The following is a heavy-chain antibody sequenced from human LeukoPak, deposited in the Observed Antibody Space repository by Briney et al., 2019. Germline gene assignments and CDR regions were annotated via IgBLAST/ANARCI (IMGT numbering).Heavy chain of an antibody. D-gene: IGHD6-13*01. J-gene: IGHJ6*03. CDR2: ITSSDSTT. V-gene: IGHV3-48*03. CDR1: GFTFSSYE. CDR3: ARGIAAAGRRDYYYYYMDV. Sequence: GGSLRLSCVASGFTFSSYEMNWVRQAPGKGLEWLSYITSSDSTTHYADSVKGRFTISRDNAKNSLYLQMNSLRAEDTAVYYCARGIAAAGRRDYYYYYMDVWGKGTTVTVSS.